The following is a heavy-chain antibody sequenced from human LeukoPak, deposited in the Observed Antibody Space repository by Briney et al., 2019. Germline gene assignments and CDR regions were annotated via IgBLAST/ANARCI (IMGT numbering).Heavy chain of an antibody. Sequence: PSETLSLTCTVSGDSINSGGSYRSWIRQYPGKGLEWIGNIMYNGDTYYNPSLKSRVTISRDMSANHFSLKLTSVTAADTAVYYCARGRDSYKTGYWGQGTLVTVSS. CDR1: GDSINSGGSY. V-gene: IGHV4-31*03. J-gene: IGHJ4*02. CDR2: IMYNGDT. D-gene: IGHD1-1*01. CDR3: ARGRDSYKTGY.